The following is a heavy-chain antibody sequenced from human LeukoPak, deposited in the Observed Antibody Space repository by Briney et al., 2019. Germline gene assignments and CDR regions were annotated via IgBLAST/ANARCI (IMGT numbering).Heavy chain of an antibody. CDR3: ARAVLIRSFGY. J-gene: IGHJ4*02. V-gene: IGHV1-2*02. D-gene: IGHD2/OR15-2a*01. CDR2: INPNSGST. Sequence: ASVKVSCKASGYTFTGYNMHWVRQAPGQGLEWMGWINPNSGSTYFAQKFQGRVTMTRDTSISTAYMELSRLTSDDTAVYYCARAVLIRSFGYWGQGTLVTVSS. CDR1: GYTFTGYN.